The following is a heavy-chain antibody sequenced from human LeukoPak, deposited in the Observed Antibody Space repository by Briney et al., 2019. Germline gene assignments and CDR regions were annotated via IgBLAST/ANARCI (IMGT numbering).Heavy chain of an antibody. V-gene: IGHV1-18*04. Sequence: ASVKVSCKASGYTFSGYYMHWVRQAPGQGLEWMGWISAYNGNTNYAQKLQGRVTMTTDTSTSTAYMELRSLRSDDTAVYYCAREGERSLIDYYGSGSYYNRECWFDPWGQGTLVTVSS. CDR1: GYTFSGYY. D-gene: IGHD3-10*01. J-gene: IGHJ5*02. CDR2: ISAYNGNT. CDR3: AREGERSLIDYYGSGSYYNRECWFDP.